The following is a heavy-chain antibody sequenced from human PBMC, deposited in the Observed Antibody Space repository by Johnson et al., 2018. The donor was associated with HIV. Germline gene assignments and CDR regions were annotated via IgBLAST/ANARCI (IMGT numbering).Heavy chain of an antibody. CDR3: ARSPETGDRLWRAFDI. CDR1: GFTFSSYA. V-gene: IGHV3-30-3*01. J-gene: IGHJ3*02. D-gene: IGHD4-17*01. Sequence: VQLVESGGGVVQPGRSLRLSCAASGFTFSSYAMHWVRQAPGKGLEWVAVISYDGSNKYYADSVRGRFTISRDSSKNTLYLQMKSLRVEDTAVYYCARSPETGDRLWRAFDIWGHGTMVTVSS. CDR2: ISYDGSNK.